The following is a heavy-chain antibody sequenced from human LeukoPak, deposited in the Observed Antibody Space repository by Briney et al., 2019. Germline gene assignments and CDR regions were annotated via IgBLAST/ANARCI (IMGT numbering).Heavy chain of an antibody. V-gene: IGHV3-21*01. D-gene: IGHD6-13*01. CDR1: GFTFSSYS. CDR3: ARDVSSSWADAFDI. CDR2: ISSSSSYI. Sequence: RGSLRLSCAASGFTFSSYSMNWVRQAPGKGLEWVSSISSSSSYIYYADSVKGRLTISRDNAKNSLYLQMNSLRAEDTAVYYCARDVSSSWADAFDIWGQGTMVTVSS. J-gene: IGHJ3*02.